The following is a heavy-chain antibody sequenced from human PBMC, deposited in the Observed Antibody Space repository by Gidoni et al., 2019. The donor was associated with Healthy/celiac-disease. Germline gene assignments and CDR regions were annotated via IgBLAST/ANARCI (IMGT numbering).Heavy chain of an antibody. V-gene: IGHV3-11*01. CDR3: AREVGGGFDY. D-gene: IGHD6-25*01. CDR2: ISSSGSTI. CDR1: GFTLRDYY. J-gene: IGHJ4*02. Sequence: QVQLVESGGGVVKPGGALRVCCAASGFTLRDYYMSWFRQAPGKGLEWISYISSSGSTIYYAASVKGRFTISRDNAKNSLYLKMNSLRAEDTAVYYCAREVGGGFDYWGQGTLVTVSS.